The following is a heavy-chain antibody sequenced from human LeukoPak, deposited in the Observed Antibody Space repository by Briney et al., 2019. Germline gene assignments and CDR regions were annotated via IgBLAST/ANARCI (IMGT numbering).Heavy chain of an antibody. D-gene: IGHD4-17*01. V-gene: IGHV3-23*01. CDR3: AKDLGAYGDYGIFDY. J-gene: IGHJ4*02. CDR1: GFTFSSYA. CDR2: ISGSGGST. Sequence: PGGSLRLSCAASGFTFSSYAMSWVRQAPGKGLEWGSAISGSGGSTYYAASVKGRFTISRDNSKNTLYLQMNSLRAEDTAVYYCAKDLGAYGDYGIFDYWGQGTLVTVSS.